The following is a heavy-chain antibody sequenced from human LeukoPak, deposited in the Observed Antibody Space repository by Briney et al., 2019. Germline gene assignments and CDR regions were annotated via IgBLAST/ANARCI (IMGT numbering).Heavy chain of an antibody. CDR1: GYSISSGYY. CDR3: ARGGLSGYYGY. Sequence: NTSETLSLTCTVSGYSISSGYYWGWIRQPPGKGLEWIGSIYHSGSTYYNPSLKSRVTISVDTSKNQFSLKLSSVTAADTAVYYCARGGLSGYYGYWGQGTLVTVSS. J-gene: IGHJ4*02. V-gene: IGHV4-38-2*02. CDR2: IYHSGST. D-gene: IGHD3-22*01.